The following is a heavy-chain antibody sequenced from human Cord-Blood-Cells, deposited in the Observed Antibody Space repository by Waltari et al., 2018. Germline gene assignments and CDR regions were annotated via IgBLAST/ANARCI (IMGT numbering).Heavy chain of an antibody. V-gene: IGHV3-74*01. CDR2: INSDGSST. CDR1: GVTFSSYW. D-gene: IGHD3-10*01. J-gene: IGHJ1*01. Sequence: EVQLVESGGGLVQPGGSLRLSCAASGVTFSSYWMHWVRQAPGKGLVWVSRINSDGSSTSYADSVKGRFTISRDNAKNTLYLQMNSLRAEDTAVYYCARDSGLLWFGELSHWGQGTLVTVSS. CDR3: ARDSGLLWFGELSH.